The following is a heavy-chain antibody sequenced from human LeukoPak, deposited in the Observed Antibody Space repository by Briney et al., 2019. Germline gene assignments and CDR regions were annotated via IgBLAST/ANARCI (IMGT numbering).Heavy chain of an antibody. V-gene: IGHV3-48*02. CDR3: ARDYLYAFDY. D-gene: IGHD3-16*01. CDR2: ISSGSSTI. Sequence: GGSLRPSCAASGFTFSSNSMNWVRQAPGEGLEWVAYISSGSSTIDYADPVKGRFTISRDNAKNSLSLQMNSLRDEDTAVYYCARDYLYAFDYWGQGTLVTVSS. J-gene: IGHJ4*02. CDR1: GFTFSSNS.